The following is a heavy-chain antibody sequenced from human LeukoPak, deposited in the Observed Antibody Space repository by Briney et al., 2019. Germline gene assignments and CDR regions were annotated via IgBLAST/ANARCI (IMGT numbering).Heavy chain of an antibody. CDR3: ARLLNAPLRGAFDI. CDR2: IYYSGST. D-gene: IGHD2-15*01. Sequence: PSETLSLTCTVSGGSISSYYWGWIRQPPGKGLEWIWYIYYSGSTNYNPSLKSRVTISVDTSKNQFSLKLSSVTAADTAVYYCARLLNAPLRGAFDIWGQGTMVTVSS. V-gene: IGHV4-59*01. CDR1: GGSISSYY. J-gene: IGHJ3*02.